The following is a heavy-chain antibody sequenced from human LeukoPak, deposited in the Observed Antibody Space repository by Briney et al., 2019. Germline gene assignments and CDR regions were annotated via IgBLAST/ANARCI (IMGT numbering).Heavy chain of an antibody. D-gene: IGHD2-2*01. J-gene: IGHJ3*02. CDR3: ARRRDIVVVPAADDAFDI. CDR2: IYYSGST. V-gene: IGHV4-39*01. CDR1: GGSISSSSYC. Sequence: SETLSLTCTVSGGSISSSSYCWGWIRQPPGKGLEWIGSIYYSGSTYYNPSLKSRVTISVDTSKNQFSLKLSSVTAADTAVYYCARRRDIVVVPAADDAFDIWGQGTMVTVSS.